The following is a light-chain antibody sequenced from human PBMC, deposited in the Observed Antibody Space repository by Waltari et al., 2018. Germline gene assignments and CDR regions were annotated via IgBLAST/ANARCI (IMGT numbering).Light chain of an antibody. J-gene: IGKJ1*01. CDR2: DAS. Sequence: DIQMTQSPSSVSASVGDRVTITCRASQDISRWLAWYQQKPGKSPKLLIYDASTLQSGVLSMFSGSGSGTEFTLTISSLQAEDFATYLCPQSSSLPWTFGQGTKVEIK. CDR3: PQSSSLPWT. CDR1: QDISRW. V-gene: IGKV1D-12*01.